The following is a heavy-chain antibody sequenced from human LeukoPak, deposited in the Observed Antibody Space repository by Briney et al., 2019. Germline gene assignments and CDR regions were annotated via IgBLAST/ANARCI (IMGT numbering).Heavy chain of an antibody. CDR2: ISSSGSTI. V-gene: IGHV3-11*01. J-gene: IGHJ4*02. CDR1: GFTFSDYY. Sequence: GGSLRLSCAASGFTFSDYYMSWIRQAPGKGLEWVSYISSSGSTIYYADSVKGRFTISRDNAKNSLYLQMDSLRAEDTAVYYCAREMWRGFVDYWGRGTLVTVSS. D-gene: IGHD3-3*01. CDR3: AREMWRGFVDY.